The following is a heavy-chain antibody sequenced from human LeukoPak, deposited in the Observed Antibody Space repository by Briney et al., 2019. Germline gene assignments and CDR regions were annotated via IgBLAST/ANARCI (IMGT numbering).Heavy chain of an antibody. Sequence: SETLSLTCTVSGGSISSYYWSWIRQPAGKGLEWIGRIYTSGSTNYNPSLKSRVTMSVDTAKNQFSLKLTSVTAADTAVYYCARVGGMTTINNDAFDLWGQGTMVTVSS. CDR2: IYTSGST. CDR1: GGSISSYY. J-gene: IGHJ3*01. V-gene: IGHV4-4*07. D-gene: IGHD5-24*01. CDR3: ARVGGMTTINNDAFDL.